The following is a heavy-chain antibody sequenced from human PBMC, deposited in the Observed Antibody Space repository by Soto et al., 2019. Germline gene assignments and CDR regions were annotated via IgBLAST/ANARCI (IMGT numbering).Heavy chain of an antibody. V-gene: IGHV4-34*01. CDR1: GGSFSVYY. J-gene: IGHJ5*02. Sequence: PSETLSLTCVVYGGSFSVYYWIWIRQSPGKGLEWTGGINHRGSTNYNPSLESRVTISVDTSKNQFSLKLPSVTAADTAMYYCARDGFCTSTTCRVRNWFDPWGQGTMVTVSS. CDR3: ARDGFCTSTTCRVRNWFDP. D-gene: IGHD2-2*01. CDR2: INHRGST.